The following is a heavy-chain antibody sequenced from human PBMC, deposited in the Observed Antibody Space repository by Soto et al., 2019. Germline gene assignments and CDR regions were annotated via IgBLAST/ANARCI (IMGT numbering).Heavy chain of an antibody. J-gene: IGHJ6*02. V-gene: IGHV1-69*13. CDR2: IIPIFGTA. CDR1: GGTFSSYA. CDR3: ARVTDSSGYYSYYYYYGMDV. Sequence: GASVKVSCKASGGTFSSYAISWVRQAPGQGLEWMGGIIPIFGTANYAQKFQGRVTITADESTSTAYMELSSLRSEDTAVYYCARVTDSSGYYSYYYYYGMDVWGQGTTVTVSS. D-gene: IGHD3-22*01.